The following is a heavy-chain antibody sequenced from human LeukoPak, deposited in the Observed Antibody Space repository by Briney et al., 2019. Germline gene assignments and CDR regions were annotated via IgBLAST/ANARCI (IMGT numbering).Heavy chain of an antibody. CDR3: ARDFIGADFDHDGFDL. V-gene: IGHV3-66*01. J-gene: IGHJ3*01. CDR2: IYSGGST. Sequence: PGGSLRLSCAASGFTVSSNYMSWVRQAPGKGLEWVSVIYSGGSTYYADSVKGRFTISRDKSNNTLYLQMNSLRAEDTAVYYCARDFIGADFDHDGFDLWGQGTMVTVSS. D-gene: IGHD2-21*02. CDR1: GFTVSSNY.